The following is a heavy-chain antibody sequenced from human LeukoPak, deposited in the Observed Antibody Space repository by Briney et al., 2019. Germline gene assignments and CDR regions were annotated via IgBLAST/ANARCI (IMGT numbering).Heavy chain of an antibody. Sequence: GGSLRLSCAASGFTFDDYAVHWVRQAPGKGLEWVSGISWNSGSIGYADSVKGRFTISRDNSKNTLYLQMNSLRAEDTAVYYCAKAEGWLLDYWGQGTLVTVSS. CDR2: ISWNSGSI. CDR3: AKAEGWLLDY. J-gene: IGHJ4*02. CDR1: GFTFDDYA. V-gene: IGHV3-9*01. D-gene: IGHD5-24*01.